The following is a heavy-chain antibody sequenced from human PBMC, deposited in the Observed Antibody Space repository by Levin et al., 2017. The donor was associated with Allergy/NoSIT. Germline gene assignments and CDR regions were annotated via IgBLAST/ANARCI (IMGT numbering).Heavy chain of an antibody. CDR1: GFTFSSSA. CDR3: AKAANLYDFWSGYLDH. CDR2: ITAAGLDT. D-gene: IGHD3-3*01. Sequence: LSLTCATSGFTFSSSAMTWVRQAPGKGLEWVSSITAAGLDTYYADSVKGRFTISRDNSKNTVYVQMNSLRVEDTAVYYCAKAANLYDFWSGYLDHWGQGTLVTVSS. J-gene: IGHJ5*02. V-gene: IGHV3-23*01.